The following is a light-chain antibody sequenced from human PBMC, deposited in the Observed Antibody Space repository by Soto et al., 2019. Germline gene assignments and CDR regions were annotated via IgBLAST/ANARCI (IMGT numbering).Light chain of an antibody. Sequence: EIVLTQSPDTLSLSPGERATLSCRASQSVSSSYLAWYQQKPGQAPSLVIYGASRRATGIPDRFSGSGSGTDFTLTISRLETEDFAVYYCQQYDSSPITFGQGTRLEIK. J-gene: IGKJ5*01. CDR2: GAS. CDR3: QQYDSSPIT. CDR1: QSVSSSY. V-gene: IGKV3-20*01.